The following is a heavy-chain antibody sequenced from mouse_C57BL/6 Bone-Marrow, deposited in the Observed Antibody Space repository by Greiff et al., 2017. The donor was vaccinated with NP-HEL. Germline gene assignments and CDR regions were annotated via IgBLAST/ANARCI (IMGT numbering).Heavy chain of an antibody. V-gene: IGHV1-50*01. CDR1: GYTFTSYW. CDR2: IDPSDSYT. CDR3: ARRAYSNGYYAMDY. D-gene: IGHD2-5*01. Sequence: QVQLQQPGAELVKPGASVKLSCKASGYTFTSYWMQWVKQRPGQGLEWIGEIDPSDSYTNYNQKFKGKATLTVDTSSSPAYMQLSSLTSEDSAVFDCARRAYSNGYYAMDYGGQGTSVTVSS. J-gene: IGHJ4*01.